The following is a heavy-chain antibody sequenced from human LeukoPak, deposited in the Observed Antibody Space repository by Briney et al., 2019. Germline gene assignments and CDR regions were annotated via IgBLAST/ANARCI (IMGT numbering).Heavy chain of an antibody. CDR3: ARDTGPIWFGELEEAFDI. CDR2: IYTSGST. V-gene: IGHV4-61*02. J-gene: IGHJ3*02. CDR1: GDSISGGSYY. Sequence: MASQTLSLTCTVSGDSISGGSYYWTWIRQPAGKGLEWIGRIYTSGSTNYNPSLKSRVTISIDTSKNQFSLKLSSVTAADTAVYYCARDTGPIWFGELEEAFDIWGQGTMVTVSS. D-gene: IGHD3-10*01.